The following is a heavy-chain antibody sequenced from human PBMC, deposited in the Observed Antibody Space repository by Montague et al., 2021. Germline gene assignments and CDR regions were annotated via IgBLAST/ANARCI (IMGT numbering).Heavy chain of an antibody. V-gene: IGHV4-34*01. J-gene: IGHJ4*02. CDR3: ARRSRLKSPVDY. Sequence: SETLSLTCAVSGGSFSAYYWDWIRQPPGKGLEWIGVIHHSGITYYNPSLNSRLTISLDTSKNQFSLRLNSVTAAATAVYFCARRSRLKSPVDYWGQGTLVTVSS. CDR1: GGSFSAYY. CDR2: IHHSGIT.